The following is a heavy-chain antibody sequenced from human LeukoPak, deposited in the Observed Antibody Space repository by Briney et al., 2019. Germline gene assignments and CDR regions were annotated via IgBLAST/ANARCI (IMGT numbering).Heavy chain of an antibody. Sequence: PGGSLRLSCAVSGFTFSNYAMSWVRQAPGKGLEWVSTISGSGGSTFYADSVKGRFTISRDNSKNTLYLQMNSLRAEDTAVYYCAHVAGWAAAGTYYFDSWGQGTLVTVSS. CDR1: GFTFSNYA. V-gene: IGHV3-23*01. CDR3: AHVAGWAAAGTYYFDS. J-gene: IGHJ4*02. CDR2: ISGSGGST. D-gene: IGHD6-13*01.